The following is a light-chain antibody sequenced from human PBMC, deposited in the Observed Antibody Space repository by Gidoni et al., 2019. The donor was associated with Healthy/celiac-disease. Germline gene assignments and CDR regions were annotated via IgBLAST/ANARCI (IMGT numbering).Light chain of an antibody. CDR1: QSVLYSSNNKNY. Sequence: DIVMTQSPESMAVSLGERATINCKSSQSVLYSSNNKNYLAWYQQKPGQPPKLLIYWASTRESGVPDRFSVSGSGPDFTLTIRSLQAEDVAVYYCQQYYSTPYTFGQGTKLEFQ. J-gene: IGKJ2*01. CDR3: QQYYSTPYT. CDR2: WAS. V-gene: IGKV4-1*01.